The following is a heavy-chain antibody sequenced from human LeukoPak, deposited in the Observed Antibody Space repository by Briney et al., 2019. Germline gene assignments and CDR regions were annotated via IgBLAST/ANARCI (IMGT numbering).Heavy chain of an antibody. Sequence: PSETLSLTCAVYGGSFSGYYWSWVRQPPGKGLEWIGEINHSGSTNYNPSLKSRVTISVDTSKNQFSLKLSSVTAADTAVYYCARALWVGVRGVSAKQTYYYYYYMDVWGKGTTVTISS. CDR3: ARALWVGVRGVSAKQTYYYYYYMDV. J-gene: IGHJ6*03. V-gene: IGHV4-34*01. CDR1: GGSFSGYY. CDR2: INHSGST. D-gene: IGHD3-10*01.